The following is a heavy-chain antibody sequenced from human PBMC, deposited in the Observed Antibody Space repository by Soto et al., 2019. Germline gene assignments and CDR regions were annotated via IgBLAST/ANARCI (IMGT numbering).Heavy chain of an antibody. D-gene: IGHD3-3*01. CDR1: GGSISSYY. CDR2: IYYSGST. Sequence: SETLSLTSTVSGGSISSYYWSWIRQPPGKGLEWIGYIYYSGSTNYNPSLKSRVTISVDTSKNQFSLKLSSVTAADTAVYYCARARYSDFWSGKAYYYYMDVWGKGTTVTVSS. J-gene: IGHJ6*03. CDR3: ARARYSDFWSGKAYYYYMDV. V-gene: IGHV4-59*01.